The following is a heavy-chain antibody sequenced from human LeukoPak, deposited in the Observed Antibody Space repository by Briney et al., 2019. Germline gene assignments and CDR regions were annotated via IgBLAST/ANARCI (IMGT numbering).Heavy chain of an antibody. V-gene: IGHV3-48*03. Sequence: PGGSLRLSCVASGFTFSSYAMSWVRQAPGKGLEWVSYISSSGSTIYYADSVKGRFTISRDNAKNSLYLQMNSLRAEDTAVYYCARGEGGTLPYSSGWAIDYWGQGTLVTVSS. CDR1: GFTFSSYA. D-gene: IGHD6-19*01. CDR3: ARGEGGTLPYSSGWAIDY. J-gene: IGHJ4*02. CDR2: ISSSGSTI.